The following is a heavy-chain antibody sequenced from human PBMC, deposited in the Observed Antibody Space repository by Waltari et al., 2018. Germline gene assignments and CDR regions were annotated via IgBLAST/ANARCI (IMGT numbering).Heavy chain of an antibody. CDR2: ISGNGGST. CDR3: AKRGVFGSGSYFKNNWFDS. D-gene: IGHD3-10*01. Sequence: APGKGLECVSTISGNGGSTYYADSVKGRFTISRDNSKNTLYLQMNSLRAEDTAVYYCAKRGVFGSGSYFKNNWFDSWGQGTLVTVSS. J-gene: IGHJ5*01. V-gene: IGHV3-23*01.